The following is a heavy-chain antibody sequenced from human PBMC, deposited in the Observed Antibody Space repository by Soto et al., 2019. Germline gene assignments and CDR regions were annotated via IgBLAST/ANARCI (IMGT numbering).Heavy chain of an antibody. CDR1: GFAISRGYY. CDR2: IYPSVSS. CDR3: ASQKVGTTLFDH. D-gene: IGHD1-1*01. V-gene: IGHV4-38-2*02. Sequence: SETLSLTCNVSGFAISRGYYWSWVRQPPGKGLEWIGSIYPSVSSYHNPSLESRLTLSIDTSKNQFTLKLASVTAADTALYYSASQKVGTTLFDHWGQGTQVTVSS. J-gene: IGHJ4*02.